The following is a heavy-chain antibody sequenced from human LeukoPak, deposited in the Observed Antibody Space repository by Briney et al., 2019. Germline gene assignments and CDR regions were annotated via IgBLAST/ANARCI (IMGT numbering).Heavy chain of an antibody. CDR3: ARDPHTAAGFDY. V-gene: IGHV3-33*01. D-gene: IGHD6-13*01. CDR2: IWYDGSNK. J-gene: IGHJ4*02. Sequence: PGGSLRLSCAASGFTFSSYGMHWVRQAPGKGLEWVAVIWYDGSNKYYAASVKGRFTISRDNSKNTLYLQMNSLRAEDTAVYYCARDPHTAAGFDYWGQGTLVTVSS. CDR1: GFTFSSYG.